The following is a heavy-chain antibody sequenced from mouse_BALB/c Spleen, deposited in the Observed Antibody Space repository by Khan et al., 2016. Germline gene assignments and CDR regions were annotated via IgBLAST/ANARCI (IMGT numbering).Heavy chain of an antibody. CDR2: IHYSGST. Sequence: VQLKESGPDLVKPSQSLSLTCTVTGYSIPSHYSWHWIRHFPGNKLEWMGYIHYSGSTNYNPSLKSRISITRDTSKNPFFLQLNSVTTEDTATYYWATSTSCYWSYFDYWGQGTTLTVSS. CDR1: GYSIPSHYS. J-gene: IGHJ2*01. CDR3: ATSTSCYWSYFDY. D-gene: IGHD3-1*01. V-gene: IGHV3-1*02.